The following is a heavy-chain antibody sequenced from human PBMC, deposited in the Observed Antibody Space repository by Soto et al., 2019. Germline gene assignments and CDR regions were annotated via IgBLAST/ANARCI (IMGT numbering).Heavy chain of an antibody. CDR1: GGSISSYY. CDR3: VRRYGYSFDY. V-gene: IGHV4-59*08. CDR2: IYYSGST. D-gene: IGHD1-1*01. J-gene: IGHJ4*02. Sequence: PSDTLSLTCTVSGGSISSYYWSWIRQPPGKGLEWIGYIYYSGSTNYNPSLKSRVTISVDTSKNQFSLKLSSVTAADTAVYYCVRRYGYSFDYWGQGTLVTVSS.